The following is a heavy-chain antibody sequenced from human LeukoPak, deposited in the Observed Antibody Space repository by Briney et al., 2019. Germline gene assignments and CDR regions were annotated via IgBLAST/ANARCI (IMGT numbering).Heavy chain of an antibody. CDR2: IYHSGST. Sequence: SSETLSLTCAVSGGSISSGGYPWSWIRQPPGKGLEWIGEIYHSGSTNYNPSLKSRVTISVDKSKNQFSLKLSSVTVADTAVYYCARHTAMVEAFDIRGQGTMVTVSS. J-gene: IGHJ3*02. V-gene: IGHV4-30-2*01. CDR3: ARHTAMVEAFDI. D-gene: IGHD5-18*01. CDR1: GGSISSGGYP.